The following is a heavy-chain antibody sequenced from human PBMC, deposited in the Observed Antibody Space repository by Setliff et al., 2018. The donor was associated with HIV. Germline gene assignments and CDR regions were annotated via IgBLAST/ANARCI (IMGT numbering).Heavy chain of an antibody. J-gene: IGHJ6*03. CDR2: IWYDRSSK. CDR3: AKAPYPQYYHYYMDV. D-gene: IGHD3-16*01. V-gene: IGHV3-33*06. Sequence: PGGSLRLSCVASGFTFSNYGMHWVRQAPGKGLEWVAAIWYDRSSKYHADSVKGRFTISRDNSKNTLYLQMNSLRAEDTAVYYCAKAPYPQYYHYYMDVWGKGTTVTVSS. CDR1: GFTFSNYG.